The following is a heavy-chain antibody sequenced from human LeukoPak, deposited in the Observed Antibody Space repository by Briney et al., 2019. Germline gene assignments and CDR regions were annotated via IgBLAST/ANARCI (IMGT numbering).Heavy chain of an antibody. D-gene: IGHD4/OR15-4a*01. CDR3: ARGVPTQGEYFQH. CDR1: GGTFSSYA. J-gene: IGHJ1*01. CDR2: IIPIFGTA. V-gene: IGHV1-69*01. Sequence: GGSLRLSCAASGGTFSSYAISWVRQAPGQGLEWMGGIIPIFGTANYAQKFQGRVTITADESTSTAYMELSSLRSEDTAVYYCARGVPTQGEYFQHWGQGTLVTVSS.